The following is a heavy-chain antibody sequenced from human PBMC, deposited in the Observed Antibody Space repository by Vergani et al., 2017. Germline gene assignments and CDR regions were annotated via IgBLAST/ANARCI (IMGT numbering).Heavy chain of an antibody. D-gene: IGHD3-3*01. CDR1: GGSISSSSYY. Sequence: QLQLQESGPGLVKPSETLSLTCTVSGGSISSSSYYWGWIRQPQGKGLEWIGSIYYSGSTYYNPSLKSRVTISVDTSKNQFSLKLSSVTAADTAVYYCARQNYDFWSGYYDYWGQGTLVTVSS. J-gene: IGHJ4*02. V-gene: IGHV4-39*01. CDR2: IYYSGST. CDR3: ARQNYDFWSGYYDY.